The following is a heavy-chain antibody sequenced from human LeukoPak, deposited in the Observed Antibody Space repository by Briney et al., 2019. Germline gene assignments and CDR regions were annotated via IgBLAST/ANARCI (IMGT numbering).Heavy chain of an antibody. V-gene: IGHV4-34*01. D-gene: IGHD6-13*01. CDR1: GGSFSGYY. Sequence: SETLSLTCAVYGGSFSGYYWSWIRQPPGKGPELNGEINHSGSTNYNPSLKSRVTISVDTSKIRFSLKLSSVTAAGTAVYYCARPIAAAGSLVVWFDPWGQGTLVTVSS. CDR3: ARPIAAAGSLVVWFDP. CDR2: INHSGST. J-gene: IGHJ5*02.